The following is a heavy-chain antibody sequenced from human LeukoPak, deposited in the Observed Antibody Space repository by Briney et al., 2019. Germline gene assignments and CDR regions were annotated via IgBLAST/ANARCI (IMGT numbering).Heavy chain of an antibody. V-gene: IGHV3-9*01. D-gene: IGHD3-10*01. J-gene: IGHJ4*02. Sequence: GGSLRLSCAASGFTFDDYAMHWVRQAPGKGLEWVSGISWNSGSIGYADSVKGRFTISRDNSKNTLYLQMNSLRAEDTAVYYCATLITMVRGVTPYYFDYWGQGTLVTVSS. CDR1: GFTFDDYA. CDR2: ISWNSGSI. CDR3: ATLITMVRGVTPYYFDY.